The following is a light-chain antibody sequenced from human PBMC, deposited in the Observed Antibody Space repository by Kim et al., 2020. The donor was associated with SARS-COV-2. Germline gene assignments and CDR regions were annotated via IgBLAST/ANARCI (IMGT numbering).Light chain of an antibody. CDR2: END. CDR3: ATWDSDLNAVA. Sequence: QSALTQSPSVSAAPGQTVTVSCSGSSSNIGSHYMSWYQHVPGASPRLLIAENDKRPLGIPDRFSASKSGTSATLAITALQPGDGADYYCATWDSDLNAVAFGGGT. J-gene: IGLJ2*01. V-gene: IGLV1-51*01. CDR1: SSNIGSHY.